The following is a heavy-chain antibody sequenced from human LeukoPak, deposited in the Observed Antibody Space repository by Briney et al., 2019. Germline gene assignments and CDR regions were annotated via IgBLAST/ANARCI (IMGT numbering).Heavy chain of an antibody. V-gene: IGHV1-18*01. Sequence: VAAVKVSCKTSGYTFTSYGISWVRQAPGQGLEWMGWISAYNGNTNYAQKLQGRVTMTTDTSTSTAYMELRSLRSDDTAVYYCAREEQWLVPDYWGQGTLVTVSS. CDR3: AREEQWLVPDY. CDR2: ISAYNGNT. CDR1: GYTFTSYG. J-gene: IGHJ4*02. D-gene: IGHD6-19*01.